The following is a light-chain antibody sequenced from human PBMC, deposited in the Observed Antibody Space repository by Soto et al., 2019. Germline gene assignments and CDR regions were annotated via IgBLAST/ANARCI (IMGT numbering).Light chain of an antibody. CDR1: QSINIY. CDR2: GAS. V-gene: IGKV1-39*01. J-gene: IGKJ2*01. CDR3: QQTSSAPRT. Sequence: DIQMTQSPSSLSASVGDRVTITCRASQSINIYLNWYQQKPGKAPQVLIYGASNLQSGGPSRFSGSGSGTEFTLTISSLQPEYFGTYYCQQTSSAPRTFGHGTKLEIK.